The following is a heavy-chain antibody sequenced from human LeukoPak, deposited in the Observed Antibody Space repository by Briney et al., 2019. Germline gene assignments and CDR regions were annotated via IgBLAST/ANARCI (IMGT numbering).Heavy chain of an antibody. CDR2: INPSGGST. Sequence: GASVKVSCKASGYTFTSYYMHWVRQAPGQGLEWMGIINPSGGSTSYAQKFQGRVTMTRDTSTSTVYMELSSLRSEDTAVYYYARDRQLDCSSTGCYPEYNWFDPWGQGTLVTVSS. CDR3: ARDRQLDCSSTGCYPEYNWFDP. V-gene: IGHV1-46*01. J-gene: IGHJ5*02. D-gene: IGHD2-2*01. CDR1: GYTFTSYY.